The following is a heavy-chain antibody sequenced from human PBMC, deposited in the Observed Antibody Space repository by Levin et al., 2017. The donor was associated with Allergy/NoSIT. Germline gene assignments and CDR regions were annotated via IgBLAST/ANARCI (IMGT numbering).Heavy chain of an antibody. Sequence: GESLKISCKASGYTFSDNYMYWVRQAPGPGLEWMGWINPYSGVTKYAQKFQGRVTLTRDTSISTAYMELSRLTFDDTAVYYCARGIRLGDLTLYRYYFDYWGHGTPVTVSS. D-gene: IGHD3-16*02. CDR2: INPYSGVT. V-gene: IGHV1-2*02. J-gene: IGHJ4*01. CDR3: ARGIRLGDLTLYRYYFDY. CDR1: GYTFSDNY.